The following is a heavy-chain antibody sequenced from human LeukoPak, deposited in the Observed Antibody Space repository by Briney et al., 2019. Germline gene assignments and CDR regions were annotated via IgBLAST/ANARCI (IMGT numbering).Heavy chain of an antibody. CDR1: GGSISSSSYY. CDR2: IYYSGST. D-gene: IGHD5-18*01. CDR3: ARYVDTAMVFSTTPNWFDP. V-gene: IGHV4-39*01. J-gene: IGHJ5*02. Sequence: SETLPLTCTVSGGSISSSSYYWGWIRQPPGKGLEWIGSIYYSGSTYYNPSLKSRVTISVDTSKSQFSLKLSSVTAADTAVYYCARYVDTAMVFSTTPNWFDPWGQGTLVTVSS.